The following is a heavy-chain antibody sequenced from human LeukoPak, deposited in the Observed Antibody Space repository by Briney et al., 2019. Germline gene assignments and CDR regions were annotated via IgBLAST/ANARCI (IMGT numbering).Heavy chain of an antibody. V-gene: IGHV3-23*01. CDR1: GFTFSSYA. CDR3: AKDKGLGIGYIAFDI. D-gene: IGHD6-13*01. Sequence: PGGSLRLSCAASGFTFSSYAMSWVRQAPGKGLEWVSAFSGSGGSTYYADSVKGRFTISRDNSKNTLYLQMNSLRAEVTAVYYCAKDKGLGIGYIAFDIWGQGTMVTVSS. CDR2: FSGSGGST. J-gene: IGHJ3*02.